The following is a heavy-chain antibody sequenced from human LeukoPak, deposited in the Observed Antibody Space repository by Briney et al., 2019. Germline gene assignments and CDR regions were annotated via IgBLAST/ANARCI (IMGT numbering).Heavy chain of an antibody. D-gene: IGHD2-8*01. J-gene: IGHJ4*02. CDR2: IYHSGST. CDR3: ATVKYCTNGVCYTGFDY. Sequence: SETLSLTRTVSGYSISSGYYWGWIRQPPGKGLEWIGSIYHSGSTYYNPSLKNRVTISVDTSKTQFSLKLSSVTAADTAVYYCATVKYCTNGVCYTGFDYWGQGTLVTVSS. V-gene: IGHV4-38-2*02. CDR1: GYSISSGYY.